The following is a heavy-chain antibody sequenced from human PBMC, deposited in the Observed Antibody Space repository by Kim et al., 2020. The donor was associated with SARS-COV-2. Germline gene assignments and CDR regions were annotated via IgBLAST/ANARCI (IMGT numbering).Heavy chain of an antibody. CDR3: AGNGVRFLEWSPQTPFDP. CDR1: GGSISSYY. D-gene: IGHD3-3*01. Sequence: SETLSLTCTVSGGSISSYYWSWIRQPPGKGLEWIGYIYYSGSTNYNPSLKSRVTISVDTSKNQFSLKLSSVTAADTAVYYCAGNGVRFLEWSPQTPFDPWGQGTLVTVSS. CDR2: IYYSGST. J-gene: IGHJ5*02. V-gene: IGHV4-59*13.